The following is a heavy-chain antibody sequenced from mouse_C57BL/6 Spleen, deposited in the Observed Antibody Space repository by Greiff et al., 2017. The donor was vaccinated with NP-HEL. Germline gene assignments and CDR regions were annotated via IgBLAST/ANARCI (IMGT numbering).Heavy chain of an antibody. V-gene: IGHV5-6*02. CDR2: ISSGGSYT. Sequence: DVKLVESGGDLVKPGGSLKLSCAASGFTFSSYGMSWVRQTPDKRLEWVATISSGGSYTYYPDSVKGRFTISRDNAKNTLYLQMSSLKSEDTAMYYCARQGEQLRLLAYWGQGTLVTVSA. CDR1: GFTFSSYG. D-gene: IGHD3-2*02. CDR3: ARQGEQLRLLAY. J-gene: IGHJ3*01.